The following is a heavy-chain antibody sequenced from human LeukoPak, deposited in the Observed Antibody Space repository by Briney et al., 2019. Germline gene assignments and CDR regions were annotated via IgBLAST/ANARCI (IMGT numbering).Heavy chain of an antibody. V-gene: IGHV6-1*01. CDR2: TYYRSKWYN. CDR3: ARDGSISSSPRYYFDY. CDR1: GDIVSSNSAA. Sequence: SQTLSLTCAISGDIVSSNSAAWHWIRQSPSRGLEWLGRTYYRSKWYNDYAVSVKSRITINPDTSKNQFSLQLNSVTPEDTAVYYCARDGSISSSPRYYFDYWGQGTLVTVSS. D-gene: IGHD6-13*01. J-gene: IGHJ4*02.